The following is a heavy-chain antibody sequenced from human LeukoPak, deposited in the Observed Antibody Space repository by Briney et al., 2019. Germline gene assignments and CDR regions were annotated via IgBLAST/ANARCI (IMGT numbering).Heavy chain of an antibody. J-gene: IGHJ6*02. CDR3: AKVIFACSSASCSNYYYYGVDV. CDR2: IWYDGSNK. V-gene: IGHV3-30*02. CDR1: GFTFSSYG. D-gene: IGHD2-2*01. Sequence: QPGGSLRLSCAASGFTFSSYGMHWVRQAPGKGLEWVAVIWYDGSNKYYADSVKGRFTISSDNSKNTLYLQMNSLRAEDTAVYYCAKVIFACSSASCSNYYYYGVDVWGQGTTVTVSS.